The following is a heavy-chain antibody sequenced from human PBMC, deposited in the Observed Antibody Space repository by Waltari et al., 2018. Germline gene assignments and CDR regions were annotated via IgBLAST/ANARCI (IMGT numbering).Heavy chain of an antibody. CDR1: GFTFSSYS. Sequence: EVQLVESGGGLVKPGGSLRLSCAASGFTFSSYSMNWVRQAPGKGLEWVSSISSSSSYIYYADSVKGRFTISRDNAKNSLYLQMNSLRAEDTAVYYCARGRGKYQLLTPYYYMDVWGKGTTVTVSS. CDR2: ISSSSSYI. J-gene: IGHJ6*03. D-gene: IGHD2-2*01. V-gene: IGHV3-21*01. CDR3: ARGRGKYQLLTPYYYMDV.